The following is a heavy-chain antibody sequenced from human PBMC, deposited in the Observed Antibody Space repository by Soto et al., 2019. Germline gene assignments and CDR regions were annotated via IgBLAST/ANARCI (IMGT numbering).Heavy chain of an antibody. J-gene: IGHJ4*02. CDR3: ASGYYDILTGYPLLDY. D-gene: IGHD3-9*01. CDR2: IYYSGST. V-gene: IGHV4-39*01. Sequence: TLSLTCTVSGGSIRSSSYYWGWIRQPPGKGLEWIGSIYYSGSTYYNPSLHRRVTISVDTSKNQFSLKLSSVTAADTAVYYCASGYYDILTGYPLLDYWGQGTLVTVSS. CDR1: GGSIRSSSYY.